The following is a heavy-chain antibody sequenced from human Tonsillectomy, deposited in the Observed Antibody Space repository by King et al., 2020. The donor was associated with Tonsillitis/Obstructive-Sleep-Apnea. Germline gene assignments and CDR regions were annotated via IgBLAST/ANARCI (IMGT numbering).Heavy chain of an antibody. CDR2: ISSSSSYT. CDR3: ARGDYYGSDTSDY. V-gene: IGHV3-11*05. Sequence: QVQLVESGGGLVKPGGSLRLSCAASGFTFSDYYMSWLRQAPGKGLEWVSYISSSSSYTNYADSVKGRFTISRDNAKNSLYLQMNSLRAEDTAVYYCARGDYYGSDTSDYWGQGTLVTVSS. D-gene: IGHD3-10*01. J-gene: IGHJ4*02. CDR1: GFTFSDYY.